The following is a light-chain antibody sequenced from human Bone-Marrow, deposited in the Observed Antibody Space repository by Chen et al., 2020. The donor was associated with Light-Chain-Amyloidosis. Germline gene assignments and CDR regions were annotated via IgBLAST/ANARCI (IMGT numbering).Light chain of an antibody. CDR1: SSDVGGDNH. Sequence: QSALTQPASVSGSPGQSITISCTGTSSDVGGDNHVSWYQQHPDKAPKLMIYEVTNRPSWVPVRFSGSKSHNTASLTISRLQTEGEADYFCSSYTITNTLVFGSGTRVTVL. J-gene: IGLJ1*01. V-gene: IGLV2-14*01. CDR2: EVT. CDR3: SSYTITNTLV.